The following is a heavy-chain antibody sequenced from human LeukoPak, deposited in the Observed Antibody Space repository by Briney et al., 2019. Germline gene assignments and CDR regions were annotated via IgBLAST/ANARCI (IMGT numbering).Heavy chain of an antibody. V-gene: IGHV1-2*02. Sequence: GASVKVSCKASGYTFTGYYMHWVRQAPGQGLEWMGWINPNSGGTNYAQKFQGRVTMTRDTSISTAYMELSRLRSDDTAEYYCARDIVAAAGTNPFDYWGQGTLVTVSS. CDR1: GYTFTGYY. D-gene: IGHD6-13*01. CDR3: ARDIVAAAGTNPFDY. CDR2: INPNSGGT. J-gene: IGHJ4*02.